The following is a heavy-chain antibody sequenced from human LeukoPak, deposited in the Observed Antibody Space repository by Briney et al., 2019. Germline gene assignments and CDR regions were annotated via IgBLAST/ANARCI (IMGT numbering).Heavy chain of an antibody. Sequence: GESLKISCKGSGYSFTSNWIGWVRQMPGKGLEWMGIIYPGDSDTRYSPSFQGQVTISADKSTSTAYLQWSSLKASDTAMYYCASDRMVRGSFDAFDIWGQGTMVTVSS. J-gene: IGHJ3*02. D-gene: IGHD3-10*01. CDR3: ASDRMVRGSFDAFDI. CDR2: IYPGDSDT. CDR1: GYSFTSNW. V-gene: IGHV5-51*01.